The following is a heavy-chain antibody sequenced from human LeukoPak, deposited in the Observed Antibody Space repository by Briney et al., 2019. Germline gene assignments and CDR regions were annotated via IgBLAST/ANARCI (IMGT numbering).Heavy chain of an antibody. CDR1: GFTFSSYA. J-gene: IGHJ4*02. V-gene: IGHV3-30-3*01. CDR3: ARTGTVTTVGGYYFDY. Sequence: GGSRRLSCAASGFTFSSYAMHWVRQAPGKGLEWVAVISYDGSNKYYADSVKGRFTISRDNAKNSLYLQMNSLRAEDTAVYYCARTGTVTTVGGYYFDYWGQGTLVTVSS. D-gene: IGHD4-11*01. CDR2: ISYDGSNK.